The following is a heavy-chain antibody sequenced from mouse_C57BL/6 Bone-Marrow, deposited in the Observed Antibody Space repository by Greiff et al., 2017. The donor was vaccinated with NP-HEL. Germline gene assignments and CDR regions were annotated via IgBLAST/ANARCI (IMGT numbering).Heavy chain of an antibody. CDR2: IHPNSGST. D-gene: IGHD3-1*01. V-gene: IGHV1-64*01. Sequence: QVQLKQPGAELVKPGASVKLSCKASGYTFTSSWLPWVKQRPGQGLEWIGMIHPNSGSTNYNEKFKSKATLTVDKSSSTAYMQLSSLTSEDSAVYDGARRSFGGYLDYWGQGTTITVSS. CDR3: ARRSFGGYLDY. J-gene: IGHJ2*01. CDR1: GYTFTSSW.